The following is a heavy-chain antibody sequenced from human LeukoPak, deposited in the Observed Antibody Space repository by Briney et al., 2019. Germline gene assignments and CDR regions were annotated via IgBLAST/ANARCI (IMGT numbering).Heavy chain of an antibody. CDR3: TRGLSEDYNDSNGFYYVFDY. CDR2: INRSGST. D-gene: IGHD3-22*01. V-gene: IGHV4-34*01. J-gene: IGHJ4*02. Sequence: SETLSLTCAIYGGSFSGYYWSWIRQPPGRGLEWIGDINRSGSTTYNPSLKTRVTTSVDTSRNQFSLRLSSVTAADTAVYYCTRGLSEDYNDSNGFYYVFDYWGQGTLVTVSS. CDR1: GGSFSGYY.